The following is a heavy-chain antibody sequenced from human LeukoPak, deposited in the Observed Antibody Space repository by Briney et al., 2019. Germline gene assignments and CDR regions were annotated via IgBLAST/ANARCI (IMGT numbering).Heavy chain of an antibody. Sequence: GASVMLSCKTSGHTFTASYIHWVRQAPGQGLEWMGRINPNSGGTNYAQKFQGRVTMTRDTSISTAYMELSRLRSDDTAVYYCARAQITRGIAAAGIMGYWGQGTLVTVSS. CDR1: GHTFTASY. CDR2: INPNSGGT. V-gene: IGHV1-2*02. CDR3: ARAQITRGIAAAGIMGY. J-gene: IGHJ4*02. D-gene: IGHD6-13*01.